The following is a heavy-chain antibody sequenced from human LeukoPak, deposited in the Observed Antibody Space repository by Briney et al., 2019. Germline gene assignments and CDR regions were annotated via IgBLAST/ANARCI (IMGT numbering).Heavy chain of an antibody. J-gene: IGHJ4*02. V-gene: IGHV3-33*08. CDR1: GFTFSDHY. D-gene: IGHD2-15*01. Sequence: PGGSLRLSCAASGFTFSDHYMDWVRQAPGKGLEWVAVIWYDGSNKYYADSVKGRFTISRDNSKNTLYLQMNSLRAEDTAVYYCARGGCSGGSCYGYFDYWGQGTLVTVSS. CDR2: IWYDGSNK. CDR3: ARGGCSGGSCYGYFDY.